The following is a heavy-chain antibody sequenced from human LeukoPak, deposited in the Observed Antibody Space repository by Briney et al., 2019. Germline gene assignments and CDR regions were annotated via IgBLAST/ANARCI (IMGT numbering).Heavy chain of an antibody. CDR3: ARVHRGYSYGRLDY. J-gene: IGHJ4*02. CDR1: GFTFSSYA. V-gene: IGHV3-30-3*01. Sequence: GGSLRLSCAASGFTFSSYAMHWARQAPGKGLEWVAVISSDGNNKYYADSVKGRFTISRDNAKNSLYLEMNSLRDEDTAVYYCARVHRGYSYGRLDYWGQGTLVTVSS. D-gene: IGHD5-18*01. CDR2: ISSDGNNK.